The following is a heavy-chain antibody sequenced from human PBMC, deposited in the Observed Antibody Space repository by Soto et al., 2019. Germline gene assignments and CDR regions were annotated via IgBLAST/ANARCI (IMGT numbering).Heavy chain of an antibody. V-gene: IGHV4-34*01. Sequence: LSLTCAVYGGSFSGYYWSWIRQPPGKGLEWIGEINHSGSTNYNPSLKSRVTISVDTSKNQFSLKLSSVTAADTAVYYCARRLITISGVVLTYGMDVWGQGTTVTVSS. CDR2: INHSGST. J-gene: IGHJ6*02. CDR1: GGSFSGYY. D-gene: IGHD3-3*01. CDR3: ARRLITISGVVLTYGMDV.